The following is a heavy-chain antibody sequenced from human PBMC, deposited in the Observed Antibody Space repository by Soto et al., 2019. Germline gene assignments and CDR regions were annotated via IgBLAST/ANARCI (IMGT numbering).Heavy chain of an antibody. CDR2: IWHDGGTT. J-gene: IGHJ4*02. CDR3: TTDGPHTKLWLVDY. D-gene: IGHD5-18*01. Sequence: PGGSLRLSCVASGFTFSNYGLHWVRQAPGKGLEWVAIIWHDGGTTDYAAPVKGRFTISRDDSKNTLYLQMNSLKTEDTAVYYCTTDGPHTKLWLVDYWGQGTLVTVS. V-gene: IGHV3-15*01. CDR1: GFTFSNYG.